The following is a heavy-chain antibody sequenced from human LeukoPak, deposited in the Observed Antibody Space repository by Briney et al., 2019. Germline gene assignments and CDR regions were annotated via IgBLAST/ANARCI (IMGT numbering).Heavy chain of an antibody. D-gene: IGHD3-9*01. J-gene: IGHJ6*03. Sequence: PGGALRLSCAASGFTFSSYAMSWGLQAPGKGLEGVSANSCSGGSTYYADSAKGGFTISRDNSKNRLYLQMNRLRAEDTAVYYCANDANDILTGYRGRRYYYYYMDVWGKGTTVTVSS. CDR2: NSCSGGST. CDR1: GFTFSSYA. V-gene: IGHV3-23*01. CDR3: ANDANDILTGYRGRRYYYYYMDV.